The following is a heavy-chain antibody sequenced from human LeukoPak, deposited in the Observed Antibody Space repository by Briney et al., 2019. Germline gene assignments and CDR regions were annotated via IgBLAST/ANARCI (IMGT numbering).Heavy chain of an antibody. D-gene: IGHD3-10*01. CDR1: GFTFSSYA. J-gene: IGHJ3*02. CDR2: ISGSGGST. Sequence: GGSLTFSCAASGFTFSSYAVSWVRQAPGKGLEWVSAISGSGGSTYYADSVKGRFTISRDNSKNTLYLQMNSLRAEDTAVYYRAKDGGLLLGFGEGHDAFDIWGQGTMVTVSS. V-gene: IGHV3-23*01. CDR3: AKDGGLLLGFGEGHDAFDI.